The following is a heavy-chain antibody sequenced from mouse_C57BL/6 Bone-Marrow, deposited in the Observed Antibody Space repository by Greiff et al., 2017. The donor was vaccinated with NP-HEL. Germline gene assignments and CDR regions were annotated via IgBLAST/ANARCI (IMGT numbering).Heavy chain of an antibody. V-gene: IGHV1-82*01. J-gene: IGHJ3*01. CDR1: GYAFSSSW. D-gene: IGHD2-4*01. CDR2: IYPGDGDT. CDR3: ANYDYFGWFAY. Sequence: QVQLQQSGPELVKPGASVKISCKASGYAFSSSWMNWVKQRPGKGLEWIGRIYPGDGDTNYNGKFKGKATLTADKSSSTAYMQLSSLTSEDSAVYFCANYDYFGWFAYWGQGTLVTVSA.